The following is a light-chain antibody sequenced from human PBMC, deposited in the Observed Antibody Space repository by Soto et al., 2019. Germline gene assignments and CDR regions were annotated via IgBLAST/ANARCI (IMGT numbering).Light chain of an antibody. V-gene: IGLV3-21*01. CDR3: QVSDSGSAHVL. CDR2: SDT. CDR1: NIGSKG. Sequence: SSELTQPPSVSVAPGETARISCGANNIGSKGVHWYQQKPGQAPVLVIYSDTDLPPVIPERFSGSNSANMATLTISRVEARDEADYYCQVSDSGSAHVLFGGGTKLTVL. J-gene: IGLJ2*01.